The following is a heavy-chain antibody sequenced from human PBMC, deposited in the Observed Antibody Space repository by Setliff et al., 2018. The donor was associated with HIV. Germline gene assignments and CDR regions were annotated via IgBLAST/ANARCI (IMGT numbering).Heavy chain of an antibody. D-gene: IGHD2-2*01. CDR3: AREDASGNHAFDF. V-gene: IGHV4-59*11. CDR2: IYYSGST. J-gene: IGHJ3*01. Sequence: PSETLSLTCTVFGGSISGHYWSWIRQPPGMGLEWVGYIYYSGSTYSNPSLMSRATMSVDTSKNQFSLELRSVTVADTAVYFCAREDASGNHAFDFWGQGKMVTVSS. CDR1: GGSISGHY.